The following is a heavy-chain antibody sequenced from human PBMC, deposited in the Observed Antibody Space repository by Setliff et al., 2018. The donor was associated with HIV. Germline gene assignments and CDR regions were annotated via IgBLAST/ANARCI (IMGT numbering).Heavy chain of an antibody. CDR2: IYSGGST. Sequence: EGSLRLSCAVSEVIVSNNYMSWVRQAPGKGLEWVSVIYSGGSTDHADSVKGRFTISRDNSKNTVYLQMTSLRAEDTAVYYCARSPGMFDYWGQGTLVTVSS. V-gene: IGHV3-53*01. CDR3: ARSPGMFDY. CDR1: EVIVSNNY. J-gene: IGHJ4*02. D-gene: IGHD1-1*01.